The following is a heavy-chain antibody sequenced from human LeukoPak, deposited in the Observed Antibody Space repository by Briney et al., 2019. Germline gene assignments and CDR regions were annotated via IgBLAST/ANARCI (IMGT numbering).Heavy chain of an antibody. D-gene: IGHD1-20*01. Sequence: SETLSLTCTVSAGSINTYYWNWIRQPPGKGLEWSGYIYHSGVTNSNPSLKSRVTISVDTSKNQFSLKLSSVTAADTAVYYCAGDPYNYKWFDIWGQGTLVTVSS. CDR3: AGDPYNYKWFDI. CDR1: AGSINTYY. CDR2: IYHSGVT. V-gene: IGHV4-59*01. J-gene: IGHJ5*02.